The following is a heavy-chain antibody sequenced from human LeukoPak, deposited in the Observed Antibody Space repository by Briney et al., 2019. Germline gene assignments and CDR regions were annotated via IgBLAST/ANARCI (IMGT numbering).Heavy chain of an antibody. CDR1: GFTFINYA. J-gene: IGHJ4*02. Sequence: GGSLRLSCTASGFTFINYAMHWVCQAPGKGLEYVSAISSSGYSTYYGDSVKGRFTISRDNSRNTLYLQMGSLRAEDMAVYYCATWECSGTRCYSLYWGQGTLVTVSS. D-gene: IGHD2-2*01. CDR2: ISSSGYST. V-gene: IGHV3-64*02. CDR3: ATWECSGTRCYSLY.